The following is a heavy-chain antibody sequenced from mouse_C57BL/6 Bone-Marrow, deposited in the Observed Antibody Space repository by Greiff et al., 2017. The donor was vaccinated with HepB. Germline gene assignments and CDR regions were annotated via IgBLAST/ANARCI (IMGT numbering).Heavy chain of an antibody. CDR1: GFNIKDYY. J-gene: IGHJ2*01. V-gene: IGHV14-1*01. Sequence: EVQLQQSGAELVRPGASVKLSCTASGFNIKDYYMHWVKQRPEQGLEWIGRIDPEDGDTEYGPKFQGKATMTADTSSNTAYLQFRSLTSNDTAVYYCTTSPNCFDYWGRGTTLTVSS. CDR2: IDPEDGDT. CDR3: TTSPNCFDY.